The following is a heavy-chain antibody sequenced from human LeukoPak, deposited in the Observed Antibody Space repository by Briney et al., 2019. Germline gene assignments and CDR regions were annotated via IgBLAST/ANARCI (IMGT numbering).Heavy chain of an antibody. Sequence: EASVKVSCKASGGTFSNYDFTFTSYAITWVRQAPGQGLEWMGGIIPIYGRADYPQKFQGRVTITADASTRTVTMQLSSLGSEDTVVYYCAGFFYDNSNAAFDIWGQGTVVTVS. CDR1: GGTFSNYDFTFTSYA. CDR2: IIPIYGRA. J-gene: IGHJ3*02. CDR3: AGFFYDNSNAAFDI. D-gene: IGHD3-22*01. V-gene: IGHV1-69*13.